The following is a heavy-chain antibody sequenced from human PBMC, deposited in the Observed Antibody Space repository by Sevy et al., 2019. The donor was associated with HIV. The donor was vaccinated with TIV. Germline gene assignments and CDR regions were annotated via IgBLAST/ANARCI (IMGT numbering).Heavy chain of an antibody. V-gene: IGHV3-21*01. CDR3: ARGRAGGDFDY. J-gene: IGHJ4*02. CDR1: GFTFSSYS. CDR2: ISSSISYI. D-gene: IGHD3-16*01. Sequence: GGSLRLSCAASGFTFSSYSMNWVRQAPGKGLEWVSSISSSISYIYYADSVKGRFTISRDNAKNSLYLQMNSLRAEDTAVYYCARGRAGGDFDYWGQGTLVTVSS.